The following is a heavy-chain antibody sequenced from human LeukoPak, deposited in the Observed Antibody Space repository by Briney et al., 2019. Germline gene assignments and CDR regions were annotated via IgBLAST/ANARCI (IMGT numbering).Heavy chain of an antibody. CDR3: ARETWSGYLFDY. J-gene: IGHJ4*02. CDR2: IIPIFGTA. V-gene: IGHV1-69*05. Sequence: ASVKVSCKASGGTFSSYAISWVRQAPGQGLEWMGGIIPIFGTANYAQKFQGRVTITTDESTSTAYMELSSLRSDDTAVYYCARETWSGYLFDYWGQGTLVTVSS. D-gene: IGHD3-3*01. CDR1: GGTFSSYA.